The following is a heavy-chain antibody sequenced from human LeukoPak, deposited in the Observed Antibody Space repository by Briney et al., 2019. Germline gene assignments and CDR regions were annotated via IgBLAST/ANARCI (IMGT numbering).Heavy chain of an antibody. CDR3: AREWWYYYDSSGYGRGWFDP. CDR1: GGSISSGGYY. Sequence: PSETLSLTCTVSGGSISSGGYYWSWIRQHPGKGLEWIGYTYYSGSTYYNPSLKSRVTISVDTSKNQFSLKLSSVTAADTAVYYCAREWWYYYDSSGYGRGWFDPWGQGTLVAVSS. V-gene: IGHV4-31*03. J-gene: IGHJ5*02. CDR2: TYYSGST. D-gene: IGHD3-22*01.